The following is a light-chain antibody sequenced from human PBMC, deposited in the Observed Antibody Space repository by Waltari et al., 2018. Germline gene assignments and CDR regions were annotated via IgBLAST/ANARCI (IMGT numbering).Light chain of an antibody. Sequence: IVLTHYPVTLSLSPGERATLSCKTSQRVSYALAWFQQKPGQAPTLLIYDTFTRAAGIPDRFSGSGSGTDFTLTISSLQPEDFATYYCQQSYSTPRFTFGPGTKVDIK. CDR2: DTF. J-gene: IGKJ3*01. CDR3: QQSYSTPRFT. CDR1: QRVSYA. V-gene: IGKV3-11*01.